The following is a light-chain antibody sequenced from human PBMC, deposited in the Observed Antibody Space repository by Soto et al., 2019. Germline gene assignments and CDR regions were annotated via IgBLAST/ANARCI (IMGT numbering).Light chain of an antibody. CDR1: QGIGDD. V-gene: IGKV1-17*01. Sequence: DIQMTQSPSSLSASVGDRVIITCRASQGIGDDLGWYQQKPGKAPKRLIYTASSLQSGVPSRLSGRGSGTDFTLTISSLQPDEFASYYCLQHNTYPWTFGPGTKVEVK. CDR3: LQHNTYPWT. CDR2: TAS. J-gene: IGKJ1*01.